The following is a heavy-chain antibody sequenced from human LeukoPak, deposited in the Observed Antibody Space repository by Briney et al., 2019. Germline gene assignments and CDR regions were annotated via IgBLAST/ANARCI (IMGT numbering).Heavy chain of an antibody. Sequence: SETLSLTCTVSGGSISAYYWTWIRQPAGKGLEYIGRILNGGSTNYNPSLKSRVTTSVDTSKNQFSLRLNSVTAADTAVYYCARGSMGGSGSYYRDYYYGMDVWGQGTTVTVSS. D-gene: IGHD3-10*01. CDR3: ARGSMGGSGSYYRDYYYGMDV. V-gene: IGHV4-4*07. CDR2: ILNGGST. J-gene: IGHJ6*02. CDR1: GGSISAYY.